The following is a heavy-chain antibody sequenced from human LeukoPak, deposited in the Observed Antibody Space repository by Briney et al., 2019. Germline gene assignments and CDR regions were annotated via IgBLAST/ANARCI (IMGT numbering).Heavy chain of an antibody. CDR1: GYSFTSYW. D-gene: IGHD3-22*01. V-gene: IGHV5-51*01. CDR2: IYPGDSDT. CDR3: ARHGPMYYYDSTGYCDY. Sequence: PGESLKFSCKGSGYSFTSYWIGWVRQMPGKGLEWMGIIYPGDSDTRYSPSFQGQVTISADKSISTAYLQWSSLKASDTAMYYCARHGPMYYYDSTGYCDYWGQGTLVTVSS. J-gene: IGHJ4*02.